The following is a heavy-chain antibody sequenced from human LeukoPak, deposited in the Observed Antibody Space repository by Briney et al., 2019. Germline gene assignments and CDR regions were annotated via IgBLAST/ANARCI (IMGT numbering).Heavy chain of an antibody. Sequence: SETLSLTCTVSGGSISSYYWSWIRQPPGKGLEWIGYIYYSGSTNYNPSLQSRVTISVDTSKNQFSLKLSSVTAADTAVYYCAREVSGSYSSFDYWGQGTLVTVSS. D-gene: IGHD1-26*01. CDR1: GGSISSYY. CDR2: IYYSGST. CDR3: AREVSGSYSSFDY. J-gene: IGHJ4*02. V-gene: IGHV4-59*01.